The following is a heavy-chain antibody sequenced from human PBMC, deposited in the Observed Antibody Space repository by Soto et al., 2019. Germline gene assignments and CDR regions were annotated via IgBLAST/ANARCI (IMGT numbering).Heavy chain of an antibody. CDR1: GTTISSGDHY. Sequence: QVQLQESGPGLVKPSQTLSLTCTVPGTTISSGDHYWSWIRQAPGKGLEWIGYMYYTGKTYYNTSLQSRVTLSVDTSKNQFSLKMTSVTAADTAMYFCARVYGRGDYFDFWGRGTLVSVSS. V-gene: IGHV4-30-4*01. CDR2: MYYTGKT. J-gene: IGHJ4*02. CDR3: ARVYGRGDYFDF. D-gene: IGHD1-26*01.